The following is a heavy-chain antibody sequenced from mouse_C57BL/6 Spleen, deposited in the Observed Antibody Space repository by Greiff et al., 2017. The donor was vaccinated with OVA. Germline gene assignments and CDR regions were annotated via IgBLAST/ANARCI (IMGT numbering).Heavy chain of an antibody. CDR3: AREANWDRYFDV. J-gene: IGHJ1*03. CDR1: GYSFPSGYY. V-gene: IGHV3-6*01. D-gene: IGHD4-1*01. CDR2: ISYDGSN. Sequence: ESGPGLVKPSQSLSLTCSVTGYSFPSGYYWNWIRQFPGNKLEWMGYISYDGSNNYTPSLQNRISIPRDTSKNQFFLKLNSVTTEDTATYYCAREANWDRYFDVWGTGTTVTVSS.